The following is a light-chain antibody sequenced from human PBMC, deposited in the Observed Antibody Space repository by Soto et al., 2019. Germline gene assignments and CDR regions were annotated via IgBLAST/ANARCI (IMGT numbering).Light chain of an antibody. CDR2: LNSDGSH. CDR1: SGHSSYA. V-gene: IGLV4-69*01. Sequence: QLVLTQSPSASASLGASVKLTCTLSSGHSSYAIAWHQQQPEKGPRYLMKLNSDGSHSKGDGNPDRFSGSSSGAERYLTISSLQSEDEADYHSAVWDDSLNAYAFGGGTKLTVL. J-gene: IGLJ2*01. CDR3: AVWDDSLNAYA.